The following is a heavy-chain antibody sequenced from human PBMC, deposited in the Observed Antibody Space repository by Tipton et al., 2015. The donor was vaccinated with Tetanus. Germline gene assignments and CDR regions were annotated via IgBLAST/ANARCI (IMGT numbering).Heavy chain of an antibody. D-gene: IGHD2-8*01. Sequence: GLVKPSATLSLTCTVSGDSMTRYYWSWIRQPPGKGLEWISYIFASGSTNYNPALKSRLTISMDTSKNQISLNLTSVTAADTAVYFCARRSYCTSTRCFDAFDLWGPGTRVTVSS. CDR1: GDSMTRYY. J-gene: IGHJ3*01. CDR3: ARRSYCTSTRCFDAFDL. V-gene: IGHV4-4*08. CDR2: IFASGST.